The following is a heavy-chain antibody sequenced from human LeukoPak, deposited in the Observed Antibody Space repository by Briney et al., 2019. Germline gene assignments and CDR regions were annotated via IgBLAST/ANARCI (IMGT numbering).Heavy chain of an antibody. CDR2: ISDCGGST. V-gene: IGHV3-23*01. J-gene: IGHJ4*02. CDR1: GFTFSNYA. Sequence: PGGSLRLSCIVSGFTFSNYAMTWVRQAPGKGLEWVSGISDCGGSTYYADSVKGRFTISRDSSKNTLSLQMNSLRAEDTAVYYCTRGRWGFDYWGQGTLVIVSS. D-gene: IGHD7-27*01. CDR3: TRGRWGFDY.